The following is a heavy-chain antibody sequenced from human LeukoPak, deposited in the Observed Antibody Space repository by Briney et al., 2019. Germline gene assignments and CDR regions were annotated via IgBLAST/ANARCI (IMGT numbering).Heavy chain of an antibody. CDR3: AREAGEY. Sequence: GASVKVSCSTSGYTFTGYYIHWVRQAPGQWLEWMGRISPNSGGANYAQKFQGRVTMTRDTSISTVYMELSRLRSDDTAVYYCAREAGEYWGQGTLVTVSS. CDR2: ISPNSGGA. J-gene: IGHJ4*02. V-gene: IGHV1-2*06. CDR1: GYTFTGYY.